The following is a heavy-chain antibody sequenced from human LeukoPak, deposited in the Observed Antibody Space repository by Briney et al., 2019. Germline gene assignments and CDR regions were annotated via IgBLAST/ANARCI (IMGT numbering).Heavy chain of an antibody. J-gene: IGHJ4*02. CDR3: ARDAGYYDFWSGYHGY. CDR2: IIPIFGTA. V-gene: IGHV1-69*05. CDR1: GGTFSSYA. D-gene: IGHD3-3*01. Sequence: SVKVSCKASGGTFSSYAISWVRQAPGQGLEWMGRIIPIFGTANHAQKFQGRVTITTDESTSTAYMELSSLRSEDTAVYYCARDAGYYDFWSGYHGYWGQGTLVTVSS.